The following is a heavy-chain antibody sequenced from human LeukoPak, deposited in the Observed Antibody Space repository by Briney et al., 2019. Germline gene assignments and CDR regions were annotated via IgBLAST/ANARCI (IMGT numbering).Heavy chain of an antibody. J-gene: IGHJ6*03. D-gene: IGHD3-10*02. V-gene: IGHV3-48*03. Sequence: GGSLRLSCAASGFTFSSYEMNWVRQAPGKGLEWVSYISSSGSNIYYADSVKGRFTISRDNAKNSLYLQRNSLRAEDTAVYYCAELGITMIGGVWGKGTTVTISS. CDR1: GFTFSSYE. CDR2: ISSSGSNI. CDR3: AELGITMIGGV.